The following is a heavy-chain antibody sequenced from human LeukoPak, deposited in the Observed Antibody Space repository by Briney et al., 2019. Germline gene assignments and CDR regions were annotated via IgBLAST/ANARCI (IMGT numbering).Heavy chain of an antibody. CDR1: GYSFDYYW. CDR3: ARVGSVTNFGVVSYYFDY. Sequence: GESLKISCKASGYSFDYYWIAWVRQMPGKGLEWMGIIYRDDSDSTYSPSFQGQVTISVDKSINTAYLQWSSLKASNTAIYYCARVGSVTNFGVVSYYFDYWGQGTLVTVSS. V-gene: IGHV5-51*01. J-gene: IGHJ4*02. D-gene: IGHD3-3*01. CDR2: IYRDDSDS.